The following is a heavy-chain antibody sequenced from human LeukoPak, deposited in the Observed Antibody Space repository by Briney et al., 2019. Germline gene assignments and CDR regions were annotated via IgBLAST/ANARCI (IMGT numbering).Heavy chain of an antibody. D-gene: IGHD6-13*01. Sequence: GGSLRLSCAASGFTFDDYAMHWVRQAPGKGLEWVSLISGDGGSTYYADSVKGRFTISRDNSKNSLYLQMNSLRTEDTALYYCAKDIGGSSWQGVFDYWGQGTLVAVSS. V-gene: IGHV3-43*02. CDR2: ISGDGGST. CDR3: AKDIGGSSWQGVFDY. CDR1: GFTFDDYA. J-gene: IGHJ4*02.